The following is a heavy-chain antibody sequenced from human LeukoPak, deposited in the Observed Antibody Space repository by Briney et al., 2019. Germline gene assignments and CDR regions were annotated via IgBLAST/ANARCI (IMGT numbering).Heavy chain of an antibody. CDR2: IYENGGTT. J-gene: IGHJ4*02. CDR3: AKDFRIGYSAHFDY. V-gene: IGHV3-23*01. CDR1: GFTFRSHP. D-gene: IGHD2-21*01. Sequence: GGSLRLSCVGSGFTFRSHPMSWVRQAPEKGLEFVSGIYENGGTTYYADSVKGRFSISRDNSKNTLYLQMDSLRGEDTAVYYCAKDFRIGYSAHFDYWGQGALVTVSS.